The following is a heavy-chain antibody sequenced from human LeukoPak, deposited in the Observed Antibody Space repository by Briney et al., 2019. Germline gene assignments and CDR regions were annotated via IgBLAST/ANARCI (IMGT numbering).Heavy chain of an antibody. CDR2: ISAYNGNT. CDR3: ARGSPVGYSSGWYPASGLAAAEYFQH. V-gene: IGHV1-18*01. D-gene: IGHD6-19*01. J-gene: IGHJ1*01. CDR1: GYTFTSYG. Sequence: GASVKVSCKASGYTFTSYGISWVRQAPGRGLEWMGWISAYNGNTNYAQKLQGRVTMTTDTSTSTAYMELRSLRSDDTAVYYCARGSPVGYSSGWYPASGLAAAEYFQHWGQGTLVTVSS.